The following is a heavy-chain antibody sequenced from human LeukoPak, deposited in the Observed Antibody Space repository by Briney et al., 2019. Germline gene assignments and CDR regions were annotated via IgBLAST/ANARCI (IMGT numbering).Heavy chain of an antibody. D-gene: IGHD2-15*01. J-gene: IGHJ4*02. Sequence: GGSLRLSCAASGFTFSSYEMNWVRQAPGKGLEWVSYISSSGNTTYYADSVKGRFTISRDNSKNTLYLQMNSLRGEDTAVYYCATRSDWGQGTLVTVSS. CDR3: ATRSD. V-gene: IGHV3-48*03. CDR2: ISSSGNTT. CDR1: GFTFSSYE.